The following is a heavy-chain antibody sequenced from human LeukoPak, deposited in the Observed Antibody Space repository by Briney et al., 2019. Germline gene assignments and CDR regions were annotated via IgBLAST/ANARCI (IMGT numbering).Heavy chain of an antibody. V-gene: IGHV5-51*01. CDR1: GYTFTSYW. Sequence: GESLKISFKGSGYTFTSYWIGWVRQMPGKGLEWMGIIYPGDSDTTYSPSFQGQVTISADKSINTAYLQWSSLKASDTAQYYCARQGFVASYGVDVWGQGTTVTVSS. J-gene: IGHJ6*02. CDR3: ARQGFVASYGVDV. CDR2: IYPGDSDT.